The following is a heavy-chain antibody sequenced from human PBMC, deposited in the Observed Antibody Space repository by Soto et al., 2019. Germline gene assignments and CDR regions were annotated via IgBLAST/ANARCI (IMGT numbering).Heavy chain of an antibody. CDR3: ARGALTTYFDY. CDR1: GGSISSYY. Sequence: QVQLQESGPGLGRPSETLSLTCAVSGGSISSYYWSWIRQPPGKGRAWIGYFYYSGSTNYNPSLNSRVTISVATSKNQFALKLSSVTAADTDVYYCARGALTTYFDYWGQGTLVTVSS. V-gene: IGHV4-59*01. CDR2: FYYSGST. J-gene: IGHJ4*02.